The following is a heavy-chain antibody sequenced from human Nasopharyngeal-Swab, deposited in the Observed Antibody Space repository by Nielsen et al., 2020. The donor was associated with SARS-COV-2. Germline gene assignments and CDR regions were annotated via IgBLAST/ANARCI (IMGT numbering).Heavy chain of an antibody. J-gene: IGHJ6*02. CDR3: AKDRDSGDDSEEYYHYYGMDV. CDR2: ISGDSDST. CDR1: GFTFSNFA. D-gene: IGHD5-12*01. V-gene: IGHV3-23*01. Sequence: GESLKISSAASGFTFSNFAMSWVRQAPGKGLEWVSVISGDSDSTYYTDSVRGRFTISRDNSKNTLNLQMNNLRAEDTAIYYCAKDRDSGDDSEEYYHYYGMDVWGQGAPVTVSS.